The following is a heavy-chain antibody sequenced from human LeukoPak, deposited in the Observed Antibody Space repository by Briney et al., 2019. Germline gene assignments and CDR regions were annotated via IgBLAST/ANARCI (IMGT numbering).Heavy chain of an antibody. CDR1: GYTFTGYY. V-gene: IGHV1-2*02. CDR3: ARDRADVLRSIPGWFDP. D-gene: IGHD3-3*01. J-gene: IGHJ5*02. CDR2: INPNSGGT. Sequence: ASVKVSCKASGYTFTGYYMHWVRQAPGQGLEWIGWINPNSGGTNYAQKFQGRVTMTRDTSISTAYMELSRLRSDDTAVYYCARDRADVLRSIPGWFDPWGQGTLVTVSS.